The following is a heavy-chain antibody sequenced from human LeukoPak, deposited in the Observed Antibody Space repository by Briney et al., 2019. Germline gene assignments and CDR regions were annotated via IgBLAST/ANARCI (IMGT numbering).Heavy chain of an antibody. CDR1: GFTFSSYS. CDR3: ARGSGGSGSYLPSLFYYYYMDV. V-gene: IGHV3-21*01. CDR2: ISSSSSYI. Sequence: GGALRLSCAASGFTFSSYSMNWVRQAPGKGLEGVSSISSSSSYIYYADSVKGRFTISRDNAKNSLYLQMNSLRAEDTAVYYCARGSGGSGSYLPSLFYYYYMDVWGKGTTVTVSS. J-gene: IGHJ6*03. D-gene: IGHD3-10*01.